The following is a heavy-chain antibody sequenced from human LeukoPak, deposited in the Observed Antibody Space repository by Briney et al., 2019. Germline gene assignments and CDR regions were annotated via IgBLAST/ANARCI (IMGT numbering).Heavy chain of an antibody. CDR2: INHSGST. J-gene: IGHJ6*02. CDR3: ARAPIVVVVAATLNYYYYGMDV. D-gene: IGHD2-15*01. V-gene: IGHV4-34*01. Sequence: PSETLSLTCAVYGGSFSGYYWSWIRQPPGKGLEWIGEINHSGSTNYNPSLKSRVTISVDTSKNQFSLKLSSVTAADTAVYYCARAPIVVVVAATLNYYYYGMDVWGQGTTVTVSS. CDR1: GGSFSGYY.